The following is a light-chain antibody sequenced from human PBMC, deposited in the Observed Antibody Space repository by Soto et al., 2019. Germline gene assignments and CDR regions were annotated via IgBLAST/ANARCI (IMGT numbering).Light chain of an antibody. V-gene: IGKV3-15*01. CDR3: QQYNNWPPWT. Sequence: EIVLTQSPATLSLSPGERATLSCRAGQSVSSNLAWYQHKPGQAPRLLIYGASTRATGIAARFSGSGSGTEFTLTISGLQSEDFGIYYCQQYNNWPPWTFGQGTKVDIK. CDR1: QSVSSN. J-gene: IGKJ1*01. CDR2: GAS.